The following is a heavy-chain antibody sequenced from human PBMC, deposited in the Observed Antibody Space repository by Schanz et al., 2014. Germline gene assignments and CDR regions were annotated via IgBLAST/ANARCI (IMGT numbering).Heavy chain of an antibody. D-gene: IGHD5-12*01. CDR2: INPNSGGT. Sequence: QVQLVQSGAEVKKPGASVKVSCKASGYTFTGYYMHWVRQAPGQGLEWMGRINPNSGGTNYAQKFRGRVTMTRDTSISTAYMEMSRLISDDTAVYYCAREMLDIVATMDDDAFDIWGQGTQVTVSS. J-gene: IGHJ4*02. V-gene: IGHV1-2*06. CDR3: AREMLDIVATMDDDAFDI. CDR1: GYTFTGYY.